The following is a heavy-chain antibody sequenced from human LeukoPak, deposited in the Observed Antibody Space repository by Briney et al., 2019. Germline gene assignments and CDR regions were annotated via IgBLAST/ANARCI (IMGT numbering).Heavy chain of an antibody. CDR2: ISSSGSTI. CDR3: AKIGNYYYGMDV. J-gene: IGHJ6*02. V-gene: IGHV3-11*01. D-gene: IGHD2/OR15-2a*01. Sequence: LSLTCTVSGGSISSGGYYWSWIRQAPGKGLEWVSYISSSGSTIYYADSVKGRFTISRDNAKNSLYLQMNSLRAEDTAVYYCAKIGNYYYGMDVWGQGTTVTVSS. CDR1: GGSISSGGYY.